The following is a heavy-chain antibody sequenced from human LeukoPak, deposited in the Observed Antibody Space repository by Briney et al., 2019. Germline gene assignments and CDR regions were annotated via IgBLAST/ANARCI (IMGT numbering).Heavy chain of an antibody. J-gene: IGHJ4*02. Sequence: SETLSLTCTVSGGSISSGDYYWSWIRQPPGKGLEWIGYIYYSGSTYYNPSLKSRVTTSVDTSKNQFSLKLSSVTAADTAVYYCASQIRERRGSHWGQGTLVTVSS. CDR3: ASQIRERRGSH. V-gene: IGHV4-30-4*01. D-gene: IGHD1-1*01. CDR1: GGSISSGDYY. CDR2: IYYSGST.